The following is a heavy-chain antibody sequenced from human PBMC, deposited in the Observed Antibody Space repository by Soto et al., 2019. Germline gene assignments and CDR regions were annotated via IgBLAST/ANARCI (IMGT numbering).Heavy chain of an antibody. CDR1: GGSITSGDYY. Sequence: SETLSLTCSVSGGSITSGDYYWTWIRQHPGKGLEWIAYIHYDGRTYYNPSLQSRTATSVDTSKNQFSLDLNSVTDADTAVYYCARRHSSSGGGFDHWGQGTLVTVSS. J-gene: IGHJ4*02. CDR2: IHYDGRT. D-gene: IGHD2-2*01. CDR3: ARRHSSSGGGFDH. V-gene: IGHV4-31*02.